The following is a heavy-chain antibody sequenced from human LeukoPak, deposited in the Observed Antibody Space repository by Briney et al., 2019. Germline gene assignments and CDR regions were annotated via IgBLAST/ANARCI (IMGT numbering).Heavy chain of an antibody. J-gene: IGHJ4*02. CDR1: GFTFSDHY. V-gene: IGHV3-72*01. CDR3: TRIRTDTSGLDY. Sequence: GGSLRPSCAASGFTFSDHYMDWVRRAPGKGLEWVGRIRNKANSYTTEYAASVKGRFTFSRDESNNSLYLQMNSLKTEDTAVYYYTRIRTDTSGLDYWGQGTLVTVCS. D-gene: IGHD1/OR15-1a*01. CDR2: IRNKANSYTT.